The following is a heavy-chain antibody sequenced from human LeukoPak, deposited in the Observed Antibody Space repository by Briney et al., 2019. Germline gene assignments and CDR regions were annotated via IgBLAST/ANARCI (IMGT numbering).Heavy chain of an antibody. V-gene: IGHV3-30*01. Sequence: GGSLRLSCTASRFTFTSYAMHWVRQAPGKGLEWVVVISYGGSNKYYADFVKGRFTISRDNSKNTLYLQMNSLRAEDTAVYYCARDHPTVAGSAYSFYYYMDVWGKGTTVTVSS. D-gene: IGHD6-19*01. CDR3: ARDHPTVAGSAYSFYYYMDV. CDR1: RFTFTSYA. J-gene: IGHJ6*03. CDR2: ISYGGSNK.